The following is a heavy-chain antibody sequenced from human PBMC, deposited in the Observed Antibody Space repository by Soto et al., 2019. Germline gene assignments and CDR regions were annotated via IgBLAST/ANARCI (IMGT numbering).Heavy chain of an antibody. D-gene: IGHD2-2*01. V-gene: IGHV3-74*01. CDR1: GFTFSSYW. CDR2: INSDGSST. J-gene: IGHJ6*03. CDR3: ARNRMGYCSSTSCYGDMDV. Sequence: EVQLVESGGGLVQPGGSLRLSCAASGFTFSSYWMHWVRQAPGKGLVWVSRINSDGSSTSYADSVKGRFTISSDNAKNTLYLQMNSLRAEYTAVYYCARNRMGYCSSTSCYGDMDVWGKGTTVTVSS.